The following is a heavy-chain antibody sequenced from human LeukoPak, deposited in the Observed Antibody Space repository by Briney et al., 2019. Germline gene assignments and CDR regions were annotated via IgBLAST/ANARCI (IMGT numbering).Heavy chain of an antibody. CDR2: IKQDGSDK. D-gene: IGHD2-2*01. CDR1: GFTFSTYW. J-gene: IGHJ4*02. V-gene: IGHV3-7*01. Sequence: QPGGSLRLSCAASGFTFSTYWMSWVRQAPGKGLEWVANIKQDGSDKYYVDSVKGRFTISRDNAKNSLFLQMNGLRAEDTAVYYCARVRCSSNSCFPDYWGQGTLVTVSS. CDR3: ARVRCSSNSCFPDY.